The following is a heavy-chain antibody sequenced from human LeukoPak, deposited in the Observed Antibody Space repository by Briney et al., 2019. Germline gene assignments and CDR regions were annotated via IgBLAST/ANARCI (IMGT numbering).Heavy chain of an antibody. J-gene: IGHJ4*02. Sequence: PGGSLRLSCAASGFTFSSYAMSWVRQAPGKGLEWVSAISGSGSSTYYADSVKGRFTIPRDNSKNTLYLQMNSLRAEDTAVYSCAKFDPYSSGWYDYWGQGTLVTVSS. V-gene: IGHV3-23*01. CDR1: GFTFSSYA. CDR3: AKFDPYSSGWYDY. D-gene: IGHD6-19*01. CDR2: ISGSGSST.